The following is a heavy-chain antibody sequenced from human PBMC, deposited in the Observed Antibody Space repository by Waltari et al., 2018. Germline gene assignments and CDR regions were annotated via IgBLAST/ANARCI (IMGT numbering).Heavy chain of an antibody. CDR2: GRGSGSNT. V-gene: IGHV3-23*04. J-gene: IGHJ4*02. CDR3: SKDDRGYYKSSDD. CDR1: GFTFNAYA. Sequence: EVQLVESGGGLVQPGGSLRLSCAASGFTFNAYAMNWVRQAPGKGRGWVSAGRGSGSNTYYVDSVKGRFTISRDNAKDTLFLQRNSLTAEDTAIYYCSKDDRGYYKSSDDWGQGTLVTVSS. D-gene: IGHD3-22*01.